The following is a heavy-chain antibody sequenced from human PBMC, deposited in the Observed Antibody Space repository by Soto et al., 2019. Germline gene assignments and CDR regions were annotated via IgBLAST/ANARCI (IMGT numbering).Heavy chain of an antibody. D-gene: IGHD3-10*01. CDR3: ARDNEGSGSYPNWFDP. CDR2: ISYDGSNK. J-gene: IGHJ5*02. Sequence: PGGSLRLSCAASGFTFSSYAMHWVRQAPGKGLEWVAVISYDGSNKYYADSVKGRFTISRDNSKNTLYLQMNSLRAEDTAVYYCARDNEGSGSYPNWFDPWGQGTLVTVSS. V-gene: IGHV3-30-3*01. CDR1: GFTFSSYA.